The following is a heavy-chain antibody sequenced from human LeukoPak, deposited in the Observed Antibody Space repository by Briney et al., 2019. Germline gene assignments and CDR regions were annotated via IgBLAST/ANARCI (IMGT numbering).Heavy chain of an antibody. CDR2: IAISDGKT. J-gene: IGHJ4*02. CDR3: AKLGTSDDY. D-gene: IGHD2-2*01. CDR1: GFTLSSTA. Sequence: TGGSLRLSCAASGFTLSSTAMTWVRQAPGKGLEWVSTIAISDGKTYYADSVKSRFSISRDNSRNTLYLHMNSLRAEDTAVYYCAKLGTSDDYWGQGTLVTVSS. V-gene: IGHV3-23*01.